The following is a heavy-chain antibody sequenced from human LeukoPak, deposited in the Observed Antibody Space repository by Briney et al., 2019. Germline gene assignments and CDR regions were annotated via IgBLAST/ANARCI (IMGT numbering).Heavy chain of an antibody. CDR2: IHYSGST. CDR3: ARNDYSNYYLPFFDP. D-gene: IGHD4-11*01. J-gene: IGHJ5*02. V-gene: IGHV4-59*01. Sequence: SETLSLTCTVSGGSISSYYWSWIRQPPGKGLEWIGYIHYSGSTNYNPSLKSRVTISLDTSKNQFSLKLSSVTAADTAVYYCARNDYSNYYLPFFDPWGQGTLVTVSS. CDR1: GGSISSYY.